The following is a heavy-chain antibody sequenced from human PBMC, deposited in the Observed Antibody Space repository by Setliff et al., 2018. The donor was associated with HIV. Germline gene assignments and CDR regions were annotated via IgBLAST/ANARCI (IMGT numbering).Heavy chain of an antibody. V-gene: IGHV1-69*10. J-gene: IGHJ4*02. CDR1: GYSFINYG. D-gene: IGHD5-12*01. CDR2: IIPVASIP. Sequence: SVKVSCKASGYSFINYGISWVRQAPGQGFEWVGGIIPVASIPNYAQKFQDRVTITADESTTTVYMEMRSLTSGDTALYYCARGPLYGYDRGYFDYWGQGTLVTV. CDR3: ARGPLYGYDRGYFDY.